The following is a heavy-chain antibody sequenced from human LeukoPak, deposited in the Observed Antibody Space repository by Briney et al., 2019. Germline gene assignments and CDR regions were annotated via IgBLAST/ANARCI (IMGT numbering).Heavy chain of an antibody. Sequence: PGGSLRLSCAASGFTFSSYVMHWVRQAPGKGLQWVSTITASGTDTFYADSVKGRFTISRDNSKNTLYLQMNSLRAEDTAVYYCAKRGAEVGATVAPGDYWGQGTLVTVSS. D-gene: IGHD1-26*01. CDR2: ITASGTDT. CDR3: AKRGAEVGATVAPGDY. J-gene: IGHJ4*02. V-gene: IGHV3-23*01. CDR1: GFTFSSYV.